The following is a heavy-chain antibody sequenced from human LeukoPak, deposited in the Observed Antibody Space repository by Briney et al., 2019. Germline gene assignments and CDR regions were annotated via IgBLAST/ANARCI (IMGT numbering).Heavy chain of an antibody. V-gene: IGHV7-4-1*02. D-gene: IGHD3-22*01. Sequence: ASVTVSCKASGYTFTSYAMNWVRQAPGQGLEWMGWINTNTGNPTYAQGFTGRFVFSLDTSVSTAYLQISSLKAEDTAVYYCAREGLYYYDSSGYYDPFDYWGQGTLVTVSS. CDR2: INTNTGNP. CDR1: GYTFTSYA. J-gene: IGHJ4*02. CDR3: AREGLYYYDSSGYYDPFDY.